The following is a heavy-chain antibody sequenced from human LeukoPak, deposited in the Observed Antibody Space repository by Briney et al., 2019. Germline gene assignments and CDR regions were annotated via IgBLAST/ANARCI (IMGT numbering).Heavy chain of an antibody. CDR2: IYYSGST. CDR1: GGSISSYY. Sequence: SETLSLTCTVSGGSISSYYWSWIRQPPGKGLEWIGYIYYSGSTNYNPSLKSRVTISVDTSKNQFSLKLSSVTAADTAVYYCARGATPIYYDSSGTIDYWGQGTLVTVSS. V-gene: IGHV4-59*12. CDR3: ARGATPIYYDSSGTIDY. J-gene: IGHJ4*02. D-gene: IGHD3-22*01.